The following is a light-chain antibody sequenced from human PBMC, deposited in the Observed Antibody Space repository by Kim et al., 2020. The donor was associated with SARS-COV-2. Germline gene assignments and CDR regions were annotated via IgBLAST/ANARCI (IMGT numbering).Light chain of an antibody. V-gene: IGLV2-11*01. CDR2: DVS. J-gene: IGLJ1*01. CDR3: CSYAGRLHEV. Sequence: QSALTQPRSVSGSPGQSVTISCTGTSSDVGGYNYVSWYQQHPGKAPKLMIYDVSKRPSGVPDRFSGSKSGNTASLTISGLQAEDEADYYCCSYAGRLHEVFGTGTKVTVL. CDR1: SSDVGGYNY.